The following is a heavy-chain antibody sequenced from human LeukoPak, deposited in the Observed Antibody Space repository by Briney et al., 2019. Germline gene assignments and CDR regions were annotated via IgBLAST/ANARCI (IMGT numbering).Heavy chain of an antibody. V-gene: IGHV1-2*06. CDR3: ARIVTTSSVGDY. Sequence: ASVKVSCKASGYTFTGYYMHWVRQAPGQGLEWMGRINPNSGGTNYAQKFQGRVTMTRDTSLSTAYMELSRLRSDDTAVYDCARIVTTSSVGDYWGQGTLVTVSS. CDR1: GYTFTGYY. J-gene: IGHJ4*02. CDR2: INPNSGGT. D-gene: IGHD5-12*01.